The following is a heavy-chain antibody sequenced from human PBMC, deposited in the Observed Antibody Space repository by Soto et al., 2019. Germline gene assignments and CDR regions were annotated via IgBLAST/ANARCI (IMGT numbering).Heavy chain of an antibody. CDR1: GGTLSSYA. V-gene: IGHV1-69*13. Sequence: SVKVSCKASGGTLSSYAISWVRQAPGQGLEWMGGIIPIFGTANYAQKFQGRATMTADESTSTAYMELSSLRSDDTAEYYCARKYSNWMDDWGEGTLVTGSS. CDR2: IIPIFGTA. CDR3: ARKYSNWMDD. J-gene: IGHJ5*02. D-gene: IGHD6-6*01.